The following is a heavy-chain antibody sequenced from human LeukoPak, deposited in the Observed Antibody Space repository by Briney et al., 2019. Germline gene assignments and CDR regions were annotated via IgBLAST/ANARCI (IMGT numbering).Heavy chain of an antibody. J-gene: IGHJ5*02. V-gene: IGHV3-7*01. Sequence: PGGSLRLSCAASGFTFSSYWMSWVRQAPGKGLEWVANIKQDGSEKYYVDSVKGRFTISRDNAKNSLYLQMNSLRAEDTAVYYCARDPGKIAAAGIRFDPWGQGTLVTVSS. CDR1: GFTFSSYW. CDR2: IKQDGSEK. D-gene: IGHD6-13*01. CDR3: ARDPGKIAAAGIRFDP.